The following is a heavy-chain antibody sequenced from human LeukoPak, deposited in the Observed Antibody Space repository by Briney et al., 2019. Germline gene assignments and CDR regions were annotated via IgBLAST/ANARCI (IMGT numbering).Heavy chain of an antibody. D-gene: IGHD5-18*01. CDR1: GFTFSSYE. Sequence: GGSLRLSCAASGFTFSSYEMNWVRQAPGKGLEWVSYISSSGSTIYYADSVKGRFTISRDNAKNSLYLQMNSLRAEDTAVYYCAREDREWIQLWAPRTNWFDPWGQGTLVTVSS. CDR3: AREDREWIQLWAPRTNWFDP. J-gene: IGHJ5*02. CDR2: ISSSGSTI. V-gene: IGHV3-48*03.